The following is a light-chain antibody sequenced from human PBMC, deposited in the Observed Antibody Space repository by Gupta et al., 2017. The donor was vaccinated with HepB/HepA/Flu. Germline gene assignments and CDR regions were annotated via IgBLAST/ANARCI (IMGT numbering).Light chain of an antibody. CDR2: QDS. V-gene: IGLV3-1*01. J-gene: IGLJ2*01. CDR1: KLGDKY. Sequence: SYDLPQPPSVSVSPGQTASITCSGDKLGDKYACWYQQKPGQSPVLVIYQDSKRPSGTPERFSGSNSGNTATLNISGTQAMDEADYYCQAWDSSTVVFGGGTKLTVL. CDR3: QAWDSSTVV.